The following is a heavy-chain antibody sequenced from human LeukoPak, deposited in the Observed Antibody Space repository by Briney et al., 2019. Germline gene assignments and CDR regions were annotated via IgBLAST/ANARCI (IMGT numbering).Heavy chain of an antibody. V-gene: IGHV1-69*13. Sequence: GASVKVSCKASGGTFSNYAISWVRQAPGQGLEWMGGIIPIFGTANYAQKFQGRVTITADESTSTAYMELSSLRSEDTAVYYCATEPDCSSTSCYPAYWGQGTLVTVSS. D-gene: IGHD2-2*01. CDR1: GGTFSNYA. CDR3: ATEPDCSSTSCYPAY. CDR2: IIPIFGTA. J-gene: IGHJ4*02.